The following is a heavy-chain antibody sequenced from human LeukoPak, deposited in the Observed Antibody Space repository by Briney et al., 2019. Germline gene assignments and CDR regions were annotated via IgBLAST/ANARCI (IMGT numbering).Heavy chain of an antibody. CDR3: ASHHPSYYFDY. Sequence: GGSLRLSCAASGFTFSRVWMHWVRQAPGKGRVWVSRIEGVGNRSTYADSVKGRFTISRDNAKNTLYLQMNSLRVEDTRVYYCASHHPSYYFDYWGQGTLVTVSS. CDR1: GFTFSRVW. V-gene: IGHV3-74*01. J-gene: IGHJ4*02. CDR2: IEGVGNRS.